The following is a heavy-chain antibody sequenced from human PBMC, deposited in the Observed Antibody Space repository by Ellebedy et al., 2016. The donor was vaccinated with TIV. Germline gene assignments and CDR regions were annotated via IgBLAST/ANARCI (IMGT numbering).Heavy chain of an antibody. CDR3: AREAYYDYYMDV. CDR1: GFSFSAYN. V-gene: IGHV3-48*02. J-gene: IGHJ6*03. Sequence: GGSLRLXXAASGFSFSAYNMNWVREAPGKGLEWVSYISSSTSTIYYADSLKGRFTISRDNAKNSLYLQMNSLRDEDTAVYYCAREAYYDYYMDVWGKGTTVTVSS. CDR2: ISSSTSTI.